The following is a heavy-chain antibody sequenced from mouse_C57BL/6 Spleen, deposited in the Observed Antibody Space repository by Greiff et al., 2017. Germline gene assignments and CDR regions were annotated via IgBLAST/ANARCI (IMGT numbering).Heavy chain of an antibody. Sequence: EVQLVESGGGLVKPGGSLKLSCAASGFTFSDYGMHWVRQAPEKGLEWVAYISSGSSTIYYADTVKGRFTISRDNAKNTLFLQMTSLRSEDTAMYYCARKDWDGFAYWGQGTLVTVSA. CDR3: ARKDWDGFAY. J-gene: IGHJ3*01. D-gene: IGHD4-1*01. CDR1: GFTFSDYG. CDR2: ISSGSSTI. V-gene: IGHV5-17*01.